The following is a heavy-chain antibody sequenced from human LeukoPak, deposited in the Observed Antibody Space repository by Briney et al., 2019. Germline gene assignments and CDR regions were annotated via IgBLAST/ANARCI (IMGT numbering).Heavy chain of an antibody. J-gene: IGHJ4*02. CDR3: ARDLLCFDY. V-gene: IGHV3-30-3*01. CDR2: ISNDGNNK. CDR1: GFTFGTYA. D-gene: IGHD2-21*01. Sequence: GRSLRLSCAASGFTFGTYAMHWVRQAPGKGLEWVAVISNDGNNKYYADSVKGRFTISRDNSKNTLYLQMNSLRAEDTAVYYCARDLLCFDYWGQGTLVTVSS.